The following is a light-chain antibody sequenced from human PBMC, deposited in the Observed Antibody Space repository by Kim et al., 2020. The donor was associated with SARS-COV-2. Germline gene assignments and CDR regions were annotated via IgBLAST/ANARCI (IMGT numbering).Light chain of an antibody. Sequence: DIQMTQSPSSLSASVGDRVTITCRASQSISTYLDWYQQKPGKAPKRLIYDASSLQGWVPSRFSGSGSGTDFTLTISRLQPEDVASYFSQQSYRTPLTFGGGSKV. J-gene: IGKJ4*01. V-gene: IGKV1-39*01. CDR2: DAS. CDR3: QQSYRTPLT. CDR1: QSISTY.